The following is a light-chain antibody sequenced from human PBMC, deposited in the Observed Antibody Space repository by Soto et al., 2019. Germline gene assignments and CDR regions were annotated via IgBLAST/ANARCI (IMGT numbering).Light chain of an antibody. CDR1: SSNIGGNS. Sequence: QLVLTQPPSTSGAPGQTVTISCSGSSSNIGGNSVSWYQQVPGTAPKVLIYRNTQRPSGVPDRFSGSKSGTSASLAISGLQSEDEAYYYCASWDDSLTGSVVFGGGTKLTVL. J-gene: IGLJ2*01. CDR2: RNT. CDR3: ASWDDSLTGSVV. V-gene: IGLV1-44*01.